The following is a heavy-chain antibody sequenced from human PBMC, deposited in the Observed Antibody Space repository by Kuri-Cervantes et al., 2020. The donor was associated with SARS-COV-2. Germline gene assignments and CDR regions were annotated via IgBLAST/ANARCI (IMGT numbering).Heavy chain of an antibody. J-gene: IGHJ4*02. CDR2: ISGSGAVT. CDR1: GFTFSIYA. CDR3: AKDWSGNSGAGSQVFDY. D-gene: IGHD3-10*01. Sequence: GESLKISCAASGFTFSIYAMSWVRQAPGKGLEWVAGISGSGAVTYYTDSLRGRFTISRDHSKNTVILQMTSLRAEDTAVYYCAKDWSGNSGAGSQVFDYWGQGTLVTVSS. V-gene: IGHV3-23*01.